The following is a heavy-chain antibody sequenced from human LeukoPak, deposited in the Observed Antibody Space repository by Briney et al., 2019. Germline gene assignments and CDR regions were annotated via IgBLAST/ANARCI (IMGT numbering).Heavy chain of an antibody. CDR1: GFTFSSYG. Sequence: GGSLRLSCAASGFTFSSYGMPWVRQAPGKGLEWVAVISYDGSNKYYADSVKGRFTISRDNSKNTLYLQMNSLRAEDTAVYYRAKDTYYYDSSGYYDYWGQGTLVTVSS. D-gene: IGHD3-22*01. V-gene: IGHV3-30*18. CDR3: AKDTYYYDSSGYYDY. J-gene: IGHJ4*02. CDR2: ISYDGSNK.